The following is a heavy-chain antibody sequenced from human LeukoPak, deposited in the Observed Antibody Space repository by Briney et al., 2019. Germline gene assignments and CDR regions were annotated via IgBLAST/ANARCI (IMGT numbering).Heavy chain of an antibody. CDR3: ARDLPRTNGVRWFDP. D-gene: IGHD2-8*01. V-gene: IGHV1-2*02. J-gene: IGHJ5*02. CDR1: GYTFTSYG. CDR2: INPNSGGT. Sequence: ASVKVSCKASGYTFTSYGISWVRRAPGQGLEWMGWINPNSGGTNYAQKFQGRVTMTRDTSISTAYMELSRLRSDDTAVYYCARDLPRTNGVRWFDPWGQGTLVTVSS.